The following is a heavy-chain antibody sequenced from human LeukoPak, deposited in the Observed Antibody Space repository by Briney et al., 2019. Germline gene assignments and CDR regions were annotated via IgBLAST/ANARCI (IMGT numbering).Heavy chain of an antibody. V-gene: IGHV4-34*01. Sequence: KPSETLSLTCAVYGGSFSGYYWSWIRQPPGKGLEWIGEINHSGSTNYNPSLKSRVTISVDTSKNQFSLKLSSVTAADTAVYYCAGRHCSDGGCYFAGADPFDYWGQGTLVTVSS. D-gene: IGHD2-15*01. CDR3: AGRHCSDGGCYFAGADPFDY. CDR2: INHSGST. CDR1: GGSFSGYY. J-gene: IGHJ4*02.